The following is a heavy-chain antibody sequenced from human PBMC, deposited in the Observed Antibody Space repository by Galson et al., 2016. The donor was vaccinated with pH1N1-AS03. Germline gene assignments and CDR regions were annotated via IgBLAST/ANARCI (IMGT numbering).Heavy chain of an antibody. CDR3: ARIWTKHCYSSTDS. V-gene: IGHV2-70*11. Sequence: PALVKPTQTLTLTCTFSGFSLSSSGMCVNLIRQPPGKALEWLASIEWNDERYYTTSLKTRLTISKDTAKNQGVLTMTNMDAVDTATYSCARIWTKHCYSSTDSWGQGTLVTVSS. D-gene: IGHD2-21*02. CDR2: IEWNDER. CDR1: GFSLSSSGMC. J-gene: IGHJ4*02.